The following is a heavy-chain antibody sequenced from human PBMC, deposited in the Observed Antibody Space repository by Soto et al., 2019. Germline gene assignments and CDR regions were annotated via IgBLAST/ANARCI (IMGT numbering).Heavy chain of an antibody. D-gene: IGHD3-10*01. CDR2: ISWNSGSI. V-gene: IGHV3-9*01. Sequence: GGSLRLSCAASGFTFDDYAMHWVRQAPGKGLEWVSGISWNSGSIGYADSVKGRFTISRDNAKNSLYLQMNSLRAEDTALYYCAKASFGELLSSSFDYWGQGTLVTVSS. CDR1: GFTFDDYA. J-gene: IGHJ4*02. CDR3: AKASFGELLSSSFDY.